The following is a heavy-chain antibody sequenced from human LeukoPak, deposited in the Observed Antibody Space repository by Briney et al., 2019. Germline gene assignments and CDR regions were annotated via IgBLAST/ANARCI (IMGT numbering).Heavy chain of an antibody. CDR3: ARLRYYGMDV. CDR2: TSSSSSTI. CDR1: GFTFSGYD. J-gene: IGHJ6*02. V-gene: IGHV3-48*04. Sequence: PGGSLRLSCAASGFTFSGYDMSWVRQAPGKGLEWVSYTSSSSSTIYYADSVKSRFTISRDNAKNSLYLQMNSLRAEDTAVYYCARLRYYGMDVWGQGPRSPSP.